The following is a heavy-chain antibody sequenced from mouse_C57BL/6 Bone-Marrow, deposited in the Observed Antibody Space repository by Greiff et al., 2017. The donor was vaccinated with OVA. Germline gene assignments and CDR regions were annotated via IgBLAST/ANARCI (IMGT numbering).Heavy chain of an antibody. D-gene: IGHD2-4*01. V-gene: IGHV5-16*01. CDR2: INYDGSST. J-gene: IGHJ1*03. Sequence: EVQLQQSEGGLVQPGSSMKLSCTASGFTFSDYYMAWVRQVPEKGLEWVANINYDGSSTYYLDSLKSRFIISRDNAKNILYLQMSSLKSEDTATYYCARRIYDYDWYFDVWGTGTTVTVSS. CDR3: ARRIYDYDWYFDV. CDR1: GFTFSDYY.